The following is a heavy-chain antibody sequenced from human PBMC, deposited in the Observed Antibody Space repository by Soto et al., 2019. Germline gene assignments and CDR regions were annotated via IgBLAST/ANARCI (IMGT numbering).Heavy chain of an antibody. CDR1: GGSISSSSYY. V-gene: IGHV4-39*01. D-gene: IGHD4-4*01. CDR2: IYYSGST. CDR3: ARLGYSNHYYYGMDV. J-gene: IGHJ6*02. Sequence: SETLSLTCTVSGGSISSSSYYWGWIRQPPGKGLEWIGSIYYSGSTYYNPSLKSRVTISVDTSKNQFSLKLSSVTAADTAVYYCARLGYSNHYYYGMDVWGQGTTVTVSS.